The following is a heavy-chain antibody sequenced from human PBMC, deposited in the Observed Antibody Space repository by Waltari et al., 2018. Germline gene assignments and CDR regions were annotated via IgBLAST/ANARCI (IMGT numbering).Heavy chain of an antibody. CDR1: GGSFSGYY. Sequence: QVQLQQWGAGLLKPSETLSLTCAVYGGSFSGYYWSWIRQPPGKGLEWIGEINHSGSTNYNPSLKSRVTISVDTSKNQCSRKLSSVTAADTAVYYCASGYCSSTSCFNWFDPWGQGTLVTVSS. CDR2: INHSGST. J-gene: IGHJ5*02. D-gene: IGHD2-2*01. V-gene: IGHV4-34*01. CDR3: ASGYCSSTSCFNWFDP.